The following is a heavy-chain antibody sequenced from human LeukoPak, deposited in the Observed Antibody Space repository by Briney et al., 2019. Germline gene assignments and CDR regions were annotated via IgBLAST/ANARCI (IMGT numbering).Heavy chain of an antibody. CDR3: ARDPYPGPPLYYYYGMDV. Sequence: GRSLRLSCAASGFTFSSYAMHWVRQAPGKGLEWVAVISYDGSNKYYADSVKGRFTISRDNSKNTLYLQMNSLRAEDTAVYYCARDPYPGPPLYYYYGMDVWGQGTTVTVSS. V-gene: IGHV3-30-3*01. J-gene: IGHJ6*02. CDR1: GFTFSSYA. CDR2: ISYDGSNK. D-gene: IGHD3-10*01.